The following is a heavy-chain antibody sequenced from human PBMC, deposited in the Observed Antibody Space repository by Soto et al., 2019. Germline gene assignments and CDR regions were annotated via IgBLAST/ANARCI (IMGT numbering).Heavy chain of an antibody. J-gene: IGHJ4*02. CDR2: IKQDGSEK. D-gene: IGHD3-3*01. CDR3: ATRPPGKRYFGVLDW. CDR1: GITFSNYW. V-gene: IGHV3-7*02. Sequence: GGSLRLSCAASGITFSNYWMTWVRQAPGKGLEWVANIKQDGSEKYYVDSVKGRFTISRDNTKNSVYMQMNNLRAEDTAVYYSATRPPGKRYFGVLDWWGQGT.